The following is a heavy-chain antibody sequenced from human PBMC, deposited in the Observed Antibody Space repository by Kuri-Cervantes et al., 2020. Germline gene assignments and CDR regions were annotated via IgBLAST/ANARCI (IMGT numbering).Heavy chain of an antibody. CDR2: ISYDGSNK. D-gene: IGHD1-26*01. Sequence: GGSLRLSCAASGFTLSSYGMHWVRQAPGKGLEWVAVISYDGSNKYYADSVKGRFTISRDNSKNTLYLQMNSLRAEDTAVYYCAKWGEWGYYWGQGTLVTVSS. CDR1: GFTLSSYG. V-gene: IGHV3-30*18. J-gene: IGHJ4*02. CDR3: AKWGEWGYY.